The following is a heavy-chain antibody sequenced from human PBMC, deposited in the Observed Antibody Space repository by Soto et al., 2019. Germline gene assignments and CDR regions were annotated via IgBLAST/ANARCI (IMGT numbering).Heavy chain of an antibody. D-gene: IGHD3-10*01. V-gene: IGHV3-48*02. CDR3: VREEASGSSGLTYYYYYYGMDV. CDR1: GFTFSRYN. CDR2: VTTSGDNM. J-gene: IGHJ6*02. Sequence: EVQVVESGGGLVQPGGSLRLSCVASGFTFSRYNIHWVRQAPGKGLEWVAYVTTSGDNMYYADSVEGRFAISRDISKNSEQLQMHSLRDEDTAEYYCVREEASGSSGLTYYYYYYGMDVWGQGTTVTVSS.